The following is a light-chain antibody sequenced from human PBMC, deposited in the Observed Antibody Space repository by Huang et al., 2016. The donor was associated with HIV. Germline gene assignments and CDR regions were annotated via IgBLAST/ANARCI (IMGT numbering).Light chain of an antibody. V-gene: IGKV3-20*01. Sequence: EIVLTQSPGTLSLSPGARATLSCRASQSVSSRYLVWYQQKPGQAPRLLIYGASSRATGIPDRFSGSGSGTDVTLTISRLEPEDSAVYYCQQFDGSMYTFGQGTKLEI. CDR2: GAS. CDR3: QQFDGSMYT. J-gene: IGKJ2*01. CDR1: QSVSSRY.